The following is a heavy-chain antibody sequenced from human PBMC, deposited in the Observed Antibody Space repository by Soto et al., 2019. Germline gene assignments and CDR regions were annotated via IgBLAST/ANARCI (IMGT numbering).Heavy chain of an antibody. Sequence: SGFTIRTYGMSWVRQAPGKGLEWVSGISGDGATTYYTDSVKGRFTISRDNSKNTLYLQMNSLRAEDTAVYYCARDKDYDSSGYYQWPVYYYYGMDVWGQGTTVTVSS. V-gene: IGHV3-23*01. CDR2: ISGDGATT. CDR1: GFTIRTYG. CDR3: ARDKDYDSSGYYQWPVYYYYGMDV. D-gene: IGHD3-22*01. J-gene: IGHJ6*02.